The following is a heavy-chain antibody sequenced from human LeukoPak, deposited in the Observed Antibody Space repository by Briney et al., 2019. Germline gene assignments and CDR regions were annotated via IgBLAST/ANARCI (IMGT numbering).Heavy chain of an antibody. CDR2: IRSDGSIK. Sequence: GGSLRLSCAASGFTFSNYGVHWVRQAPGMGLEWVAFIRSDGSIKYYADSVKGRFTISRDNSKNTLYLQMNSLRAEDTAVYYCARGDDILTGYYEPTGDYWGQGTLVTVSS. D-gene: IGHD3-9*01. V-gene: IGHV3-30*02. CDR1: GFTFSNYG. J-gene: IGHJ4*02. CDR3: ARGDDILTGYYEPTGDY.